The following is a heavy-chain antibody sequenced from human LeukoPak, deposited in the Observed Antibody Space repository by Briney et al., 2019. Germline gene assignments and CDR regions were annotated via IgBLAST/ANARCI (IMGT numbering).Heavy chain of an antibody. CDR1: GGSISSSNW. J-gene: IGHJ4*02. V-gene: IGHV4-4*02. CDR3: ARGRGEMANLPHDY. CDR2: IYHSGST. Sequence: PSGTLSLTCAVSGGSISSSNWWSWVRQPPGKGLEWIGEIYHSGSTNYNPSLKSRVTISVDKSKNQFSLKLSSVTAADTAVYYCARGRGEMANLPHDYWGQGTLVTVSS. D-gene: IGHD5-24*01.